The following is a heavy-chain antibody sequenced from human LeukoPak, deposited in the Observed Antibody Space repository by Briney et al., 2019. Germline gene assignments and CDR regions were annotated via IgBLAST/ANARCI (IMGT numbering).Heavy chain of an antibody. Sequence: ASVKVSCKASGYTFTGYYMHWVRQAPGQGLEWMGWINPNSGGTNYAQKFQGRVTMTRDTSISTAYMELSRLRSDDTAVYYCARDRDYSSTDAFDIWGQGTMVTVSS. CDR3: ARDRDYSSTDAFDI. D-gene: IGHD4-11*01. V-gene: IGHV1-2*02. CDR2: INPNSGGT. CDR1: GYTFTGYY. J-gene: IGHJ3*02.